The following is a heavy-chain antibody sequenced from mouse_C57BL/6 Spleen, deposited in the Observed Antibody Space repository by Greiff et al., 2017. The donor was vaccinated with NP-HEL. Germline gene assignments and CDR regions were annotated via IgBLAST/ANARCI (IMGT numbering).Heavy chain of an antibody. Sequence: DVKLQESGPGLAKPSQTLSLTCSVTGYSITSDYWNWIRKFPGNKLEYMGYISYSGSTYYNPSLKSRISITRDTSKNQYYLQLNSVTTEDTATYYCARSYYSNLWYFDVWGTGTTVTVSS. CDR3: ARSYYSNLWYFDV. J-gene: IGHJ1*03. D-gene: IGHD2-5*01. CDR1: GYSITSDY. V-gene: IGHV3-8*01. CDR2: ISYSGST.